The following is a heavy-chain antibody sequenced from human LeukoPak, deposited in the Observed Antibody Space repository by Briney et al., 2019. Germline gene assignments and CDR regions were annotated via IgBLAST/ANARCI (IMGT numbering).Heavy chain of an antibody. V-gene: IGHV3-30-3*01. J-gene: IGHJ6*02. D-gene: IGHD2-15*01. CDR1: GFTFSSYA. CDR3: ARDEGGGYCSGGSCLLYGMDV. Sequence: GGSLRLSCAASGFTFSSYAMHWVRQAPGKGLEWVAVISYYGSNKYYADSVKGRFTISRDNSKNTLSLQVNSLRAEDSAVFYCARDEGGGYCSGGSCLLYGMDVWGQGTTVTVSS. CDR2: ISYYGSNK.